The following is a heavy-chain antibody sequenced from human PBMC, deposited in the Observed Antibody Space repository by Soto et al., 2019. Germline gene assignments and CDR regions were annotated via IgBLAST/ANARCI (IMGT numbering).Heavy chain of an antibody. CDR3: ARGGTPIVL. Sequence: HVQLVQSGAEVKKPGASVKVSCKASGYPFTRYGTSWARQAPGQGLEWLGWTRTHNRDTNYAQKLQGRVTMTPDTSTSTASMALRSLCCDDTAVYYCARGGTPIVLWCQGTLVSVSS. CDR1: GYPFTRYG. CDR2: TRTHNRDT. D-gene: IGHD3-16*02. V-gene: IGHV1-18*01. J-gene: IGHJ4*02.